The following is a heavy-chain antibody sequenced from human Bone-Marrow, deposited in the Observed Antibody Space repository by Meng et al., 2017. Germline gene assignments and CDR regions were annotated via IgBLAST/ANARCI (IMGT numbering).Heavy chain of an antibody. CDR1: GYTFTDYY. Sequence: QVQLVQSGAAVKKPGASVKVSCKASGYTFTDYYIHWVRQNPGQGLEWMGRINPNSGGTNFAQKFQDRVTLTRDTSISTSYMDLSRLTFDDTAFYYCASDHKWGQGTLVTVSS. CDR3: ASDHK. CDR2: INPNSGGT. V-gene: IGHV1-2*06. J-gene: IGHJ4*02.